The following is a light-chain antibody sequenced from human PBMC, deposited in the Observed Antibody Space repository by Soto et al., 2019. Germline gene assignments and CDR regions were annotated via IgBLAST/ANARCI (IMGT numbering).Light chain of an antibody. V-gene: IGKV3-11*01. CDR1: QSVSSF. J-gene: IGKJ1*01. CDR2: GAS. CDR3: QQRSNWPPLT. Sequence: DIVLTQSPATLSLSPGERATLTCRASQSVSSFLAWYQQKPGQAPRLLIYGASIRATGIPARFSGSGSGTDFTLTISSLEPEDFAVYYCQQRSNWPPLTFGQGTKVEIK.